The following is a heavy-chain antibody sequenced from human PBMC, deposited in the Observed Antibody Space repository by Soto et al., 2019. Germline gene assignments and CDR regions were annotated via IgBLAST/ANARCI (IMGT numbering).Heavy chain of an antibody. CDR2: IIPIFGTA. J-gene: IGHJ3*02. V-gene: IGHV1-69*01. CDR3: ARDRLGYCSGGSYSDAFDI. CDR1: GGTFSSYA. Sequence: QVQLVQSGAEVKKPGSSVKVSCKASGGTFSSYAISWVRQAPGHGLEWMGGIIPIFGTANYAQKFQGRVTITADESTSTGYMELSSRRSEETAVYYCARDRLGYCSGGSYSDAFDIWGQGTMVTVSS. D-gene: IGHD2-15*01.